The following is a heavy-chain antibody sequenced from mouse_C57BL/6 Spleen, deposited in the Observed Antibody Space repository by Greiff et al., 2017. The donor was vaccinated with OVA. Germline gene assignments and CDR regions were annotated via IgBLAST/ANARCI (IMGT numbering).Heavy chain of an antibody. CDR1: GYTFTSYW. V-gene: IGHV1-69*01. CDR2: IDPSDSYT. CDR3: ARRLITTVVADY. Sequence: QVQLQQPGAELVMPGASVKLSCKASGYTFTSYWMHWVKQRPGQGLEWIGEIDPSDSYTNYNQKFKGKSTLTVDKSSSTAYMQLSSLTSEDSAVYYCARRLITTVVADYWGQGTTLTVSS. J-gene: IGHJ2*01. D-gene: IGHD1-1*01.